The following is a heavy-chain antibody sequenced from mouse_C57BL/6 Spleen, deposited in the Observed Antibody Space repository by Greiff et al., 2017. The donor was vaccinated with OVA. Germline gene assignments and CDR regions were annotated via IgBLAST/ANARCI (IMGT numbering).Heavy chain of an antibody. Sequence: EVQLQESGPELVKPGASVKISCKASGYSFTDYNMNWVKQSNGKSLEWIGVINPNYGTTSYNQKFKGKATLTVDQSSSTAYMQLNSLTSEDSAVYYCARISLIRGSDYAMDYCGQGTSVTVSS. J-gene: IGHJ4*01. D-gene: IGHD1-1*02. CDR2: INPNYGTT. CDR3: ARISLIRGSDYAMDY. V-gene: IGHV1-39*01. CDR1: GYSFTDYN.